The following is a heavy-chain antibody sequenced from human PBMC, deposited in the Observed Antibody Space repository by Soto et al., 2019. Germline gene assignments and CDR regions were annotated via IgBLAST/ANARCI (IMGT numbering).Heavy chain of an antibody. CDR2: TRNKANSYAT. J-gene: IGHJ5*02. Sequence: PGGSLRLSCAASGFTFSDHYMDWVRQAPGKGLEWVGRTRNKANSYATEYAASVKGRFTISRDDSKNSLYLQMNSLKTEDTAVYYCALYSSGFSWGQGTLVTVSS. V-gene: IGHV3-72*01. D-gene: IGHD6-19*01. CDR1: GFTFSDHY. CDR3: ALYSSGFS.